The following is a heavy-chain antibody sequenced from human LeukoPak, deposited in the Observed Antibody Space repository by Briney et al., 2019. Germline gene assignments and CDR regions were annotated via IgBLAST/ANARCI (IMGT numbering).Heavy chain of an antibody. CDR1: GGAFSSYA. Sequence: SVKVSCKASGGAFSSYAISWVRQAPGQGLEWMGGIIPIFGTANYAQKFQGRVTITADKSTSTAYMELSSLRSEDTAVYYCARSDPQTLGYCSGGSCYSSAFDIWGQGTMVTVSS. CDR3: ARSDPQTLGYCSGGSCYSSAFDI. V-gene: IGHV1-69*06. CDR2: IIPIFGTA. J-gene: IGHJ3*02. D-gene: IGHD2-15*01.